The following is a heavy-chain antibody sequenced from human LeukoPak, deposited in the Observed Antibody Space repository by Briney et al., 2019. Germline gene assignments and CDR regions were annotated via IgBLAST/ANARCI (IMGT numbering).Heavy chain of an antibody. CDR2: ISSSSSYI. J-gene: IGHJ4*02. D-gene: IGHD6-6*01. V-gene: IGHV3-21*01. CDR3: ARVRKYSSSPLFDY. Sequence: GGSLRLSCAASGFTFSSYAMSWVRQAPGKGLEWVSSISSSSSYIYYADSVKGRFTISRDNAKNSLYLQMNSLRAEDTAVYYCARVRKYSSSPLFDYWGQGTLVTVSS. CDR1: GFTFSSYA.